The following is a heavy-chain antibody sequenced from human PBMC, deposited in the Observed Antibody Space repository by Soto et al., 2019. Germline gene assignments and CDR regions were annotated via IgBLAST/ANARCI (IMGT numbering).Heavy chain of an antibody. J-gene: IGHJ6*02. CDR1: GGSISSGGYY. CDR2: IYYSGST. V-gene: IGHV4-31*03. CDR3: ARAIAAAGTDYYGMDV. D-gene: IGHD6-13*01. Sequence: SETLYLTCTVSGGSISSGGYYWSWIRQHPGKGLEWIGYIYYSGSTYYNPSLKSRVTISVDTSKNQFSLKLSSVTAADTAVYYCARAIAAAGTDYYGMDVWGQGTTVTV.